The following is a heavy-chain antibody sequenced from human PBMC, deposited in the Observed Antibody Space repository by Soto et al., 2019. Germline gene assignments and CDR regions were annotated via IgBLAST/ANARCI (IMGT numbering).Heavy chain of an antibody. V-gene: IGHV4-59*08. D-gene: IGHD2-2*01. CDR3: ARHSRVPAAKDAFDI. Sequence: PSETLSLTCTVSGGSISSYYWSWIRQPPGKGLEWIGYIYYSGSTNYNPSLKSRVTISVDTSKNQFSLKLSSVTAADTAVYYCARHSRVPAAKDAFDIWGQGTMVTVSS. CDR1: GGSISSYY. J-gene: IGHJ3*02. CDR2: IYYSGST.